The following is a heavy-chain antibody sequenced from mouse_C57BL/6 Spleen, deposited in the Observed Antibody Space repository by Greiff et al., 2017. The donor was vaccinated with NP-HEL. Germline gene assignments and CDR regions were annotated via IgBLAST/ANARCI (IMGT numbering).Heavy chain of an antibody. Sequence: QVQLQQSGAELVRPGASVTLSCKASGYTFTDYEMHWVKQTPVHGLEWIGAIDPETGGTAYNQKFKGKAILTADKSSSTAYMELRSLTSEDSAVYYCTHYGNYDGWFAYWGQGTLVTVSA. CDR1: GYTFTDYE. CDR3: THYGNYDGWFAY. D-gene: IGHD2-1*01. CDR2: IDPETGGT. V-gene: IGHV1-15*01. J-gene: IGHJ3*01.